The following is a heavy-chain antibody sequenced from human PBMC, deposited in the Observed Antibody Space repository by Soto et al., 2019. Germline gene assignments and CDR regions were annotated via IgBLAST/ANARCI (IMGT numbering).Heavy chain of an antibody. CDR1: GFTFSSYW. J-gene: IGHJ6*02. D-gene: IGHD3-3*01. CDR2: INSDGSST. CDR3: ARGFYPRYDFRYYGMDV. V-gene: IGHV3-74*01. Sequence: GGSLRLSCAASGFTFSSYWMHWVRQAPGKGLVWVSRINSDGSSTSYADSVKGRFTISRDNAKNTLYLQMNSLRAEDTAVYYCARGFYPRYDFRYYGMDVWGQGTTVTVS.